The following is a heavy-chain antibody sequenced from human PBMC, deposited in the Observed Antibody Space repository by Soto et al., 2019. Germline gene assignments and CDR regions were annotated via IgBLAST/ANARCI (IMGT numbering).Heavy chain of an antibody. J-gene: IGHJ5*02. Sequence: QVQLVESGGGVVEPGRSLRLSCAASGFTFSSYGMHWVRQAPDKGLEWVAVISYDGSNKYYADSVKGRFTISRDNSKNTLYLQMNSLRAEDTAVYYCANAVGTSHFDPWGQGTLVTVSS. CDR3: ANAVGTSHFDP. V-gene: IGHV3-30*18. CDR2: ISYDGSNK. D-gene: IGHD6-19*01. CDR1: GFTFSSYG.